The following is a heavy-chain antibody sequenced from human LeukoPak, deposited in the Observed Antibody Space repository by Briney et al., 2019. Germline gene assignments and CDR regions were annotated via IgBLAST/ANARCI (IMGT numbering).Heavy chain of an antibody. CDR3: ARDLLAYCGGDCYCDY. Sequence: QPGESLRLSCAASGFTFSSYGMHWVRQAPGKGLEWVAVIWYDGSNKYYADSVKGRFTISRDNSKNTLYLQMNSLRAEDTAVYYCARDLLAYCGGDCYCDYWGQGTLVTVSS. CDR1: GFTFSSYG. V-gene: IGHV3-33*01. J-gene: IGHJ4*02. D-gene: IGHD2-21*02. CDR2: IWYDGSNK.